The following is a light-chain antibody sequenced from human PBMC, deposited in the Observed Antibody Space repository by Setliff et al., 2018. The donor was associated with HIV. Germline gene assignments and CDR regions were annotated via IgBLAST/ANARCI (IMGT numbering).Light chain of an antibody. V-gene: IGLV2-14*01. CDR3: SSYTISNSFV. CDR2: EVR. CDR1: SSDVGGYNY. J-gene: IGLJ1*01. Sequence: QSVLTQPASVSGSPGQSITISCTGTSSDVGGYNYVSWYQQYPGKAPKLMISEVRNRASGVSSRFSGSKSGNTASLTISGLQTEDEADYYCSSYTISNSFVFGTGTKVTVL.